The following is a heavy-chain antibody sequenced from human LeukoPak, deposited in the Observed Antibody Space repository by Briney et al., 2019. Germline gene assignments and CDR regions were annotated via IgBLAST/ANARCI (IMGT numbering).Heavy chain of an antibody. J-gene: IGHJ4*02. CDR3: ARGFDRETYYFDY. CDR2: IYYNGST. Sequence: SETLSLTCTVSGGSVSSGSYYWSWIRQPPGKGLEWIGYIYYNGSTNYNPSLKSRVTISVDTSKNQFSLKLSSVTAADTAVYYCARGFDRETYYFDYWGQGTLVTVSS. D-gene: IGHD3-9*01. CDR1: GGSVSSGSYY. V-gene: IGHV4-61*01.